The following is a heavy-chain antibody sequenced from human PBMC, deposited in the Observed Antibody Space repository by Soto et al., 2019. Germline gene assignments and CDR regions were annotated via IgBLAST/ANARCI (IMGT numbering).Heavy chain of an antibody. CDR2: IYYSGRT. D-gene: IGHD3-16*01. Sequence: PSEALSLTCTVSGGSISRTTYSWGWIRQPPGKGLEWIGNIYYSGRTSYNPSLRSRVTVSVDTSRNQFSLTLTSVTAADTAVDYRATYLPWGQVTLVTVSS. CDR1: GGSISRTTYS. V-gene: IGHV4-39*01. J-gene: IGHJ5*02. CDR3: ATYLP.